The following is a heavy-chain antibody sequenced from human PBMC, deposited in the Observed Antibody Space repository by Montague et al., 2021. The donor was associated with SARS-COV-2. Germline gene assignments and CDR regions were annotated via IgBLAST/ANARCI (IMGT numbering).Heavy chain of an antibody. D-gene: IGHD3-9*01. CDR3: TRGRAISTLFAPHQQWFDP. Sequence: SETLSLTCAVYGGSFSNYYWSWIRQPPGEGLQWIGEIHHSGGTNYNPSLKSRVTISVDTSKNQLSLKLSSVTAADTAVYYCTRGRAISTLFAPHQQWFDPWGKGTMVTVSS. CDR2: IHHSGGT. V-gene: IGHV4-34*01. CDR1: GGSFSNYY. J-gene: IGHJ5*02.